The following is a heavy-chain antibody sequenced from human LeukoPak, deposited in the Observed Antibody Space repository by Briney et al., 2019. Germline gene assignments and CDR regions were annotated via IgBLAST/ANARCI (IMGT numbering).Heavy chain of an antibody. Sequence: GGPLRLSCVASGFTFSSYWMNWVGQPPGKGLEWVANIRQDGSEKDYVDSVKGRFTISRDNAENSLSLQMNSLRGEDTAVYYCARGRGLVPGTSSSYWHGMDVWGQGTTVTVSS. CDR1: GFTFSSYW. D-gene: IGHD6-19*01. CDR2: IRQDGSEK. J-gene: IGHJ6*02. CDR3: ARGRGLVPGTSSSYWHGMDV. V-gene: IGHV3-7*01.